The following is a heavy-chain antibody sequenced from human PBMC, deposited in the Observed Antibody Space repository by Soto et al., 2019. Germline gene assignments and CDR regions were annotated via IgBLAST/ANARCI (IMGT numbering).Heavy chain of an antibody. J-gene: IGHJ4*02. CDR1: GFTFSSYW. CDR3: ARDQYCSSTSCYGEFDY. D-gene: IGHD2-2*01. Sequence: PGGSLRLSCAASGFTFSSYWMSWVRQAPGKGLEWVANIKQDGSEKYYVDSVKGRFTISRDNAKNSLYPQMNSLRAEDTAVYYCARDQYCSSTSCYGEFDYWGQGTLVTVSS. V-gene: IGHV3-7*03. CDR2: IKQDGSEK.